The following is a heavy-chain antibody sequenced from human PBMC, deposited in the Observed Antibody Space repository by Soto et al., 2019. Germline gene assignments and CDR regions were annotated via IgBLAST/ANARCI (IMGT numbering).Heavy chain of an antibody. J-gene: IGHJ4*02. CDR2: ISGSDGKT. V-gene: IGHV3-23*01. CDR1: GFSFGSYA. Sequence: PGGSLRLSCAASGFSFGSYALSWVRQAPGKGLEWVSTISGSDGKTFYADSVKGRFSISRDTSQNTLYLQMNSLRADDTAIYYCARLSYLDYWGQGTRVPVSS. CDR3: ARLSYLDY.